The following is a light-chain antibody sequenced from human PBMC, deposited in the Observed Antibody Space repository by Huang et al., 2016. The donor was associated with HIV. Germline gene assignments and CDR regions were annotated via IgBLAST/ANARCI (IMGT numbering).Light chain of an antibody. Sequence: EIVLTQSPATLSLSPGERATLSCRASQSVSSYLAGYQQKPGQAPRLLMYDASNRATGIPARFSGSGSGTDFTLTISSLEPEDFAVYYCQQRITWPPYTFGQGTKLEIK. CDR3: QQRITWPPYT. J-gene: IGKJ2*01. V-gene: IGKV3-11*01. CDR1: QSVSSY. CDR2: DAS.